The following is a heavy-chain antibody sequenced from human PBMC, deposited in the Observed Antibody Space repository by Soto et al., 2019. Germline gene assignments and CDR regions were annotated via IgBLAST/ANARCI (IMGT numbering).Heavy chain of an antibody. CDR1: GGSISSGDYY. CDR2: IYYSGST. J-gene: IGHJ4*02. Sequence: QVQLQESGPGLVKPSQTLSLTCTVSGGSISSGDYYWSWIRQPPGKGLEWIGYIYYSGSTYDNPSLKSRVTIAVDASSNLFSLQLSSVTAADTALYYCARAREYSCYQRGRYYFDYWGQGTLVTVSS. D-gene: IGHD5-18*01. V-gene: IGHV4-30-4*01. CDR3: ARAREYSCYQRGRYYFDY.